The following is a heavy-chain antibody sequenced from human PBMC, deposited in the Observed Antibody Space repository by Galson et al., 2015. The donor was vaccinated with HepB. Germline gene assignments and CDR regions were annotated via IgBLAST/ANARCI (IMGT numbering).Heavy chain of an antibody. CDR2: IYSGGNT. CDR1: GFTVSSNY. J-gene: IGHJ6*02. Sequence: SLRLSCAASGFTVSSNYMSWVRQAPGKGLEWVSIIYSGGNTYYADSVKGRFTISRDNSKNTLYLQMNSLRAEDTAVYYCARNLQYYGMDVWGQGTTVTVSS. D-gene: IGHD5-24*01. V-gene: IGHV3-66*01. CDR3: ARNLQYYGMDV.